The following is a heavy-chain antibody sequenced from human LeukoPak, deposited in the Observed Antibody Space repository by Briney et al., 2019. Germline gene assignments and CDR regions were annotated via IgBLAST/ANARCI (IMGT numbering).Heavy chain of an antibody. Sequence: PGRSLRLSCAAAGFTFSSYGMHWVRQAPGKGLEWVAVISYDGSNKYYADSVKGRFTISRDNSKNTLYLQMNSLRAEDTAVYYCARDSHDRSRYYYGMDVWGQGTTVTVSS. CDR3: ARDSHDRSRYYYGMDV. J-gene: IGHJ6*02. CDR1: GFTFSSYG. CDR2: ISYDGSNK. V-gene: IGHV3-30*03.